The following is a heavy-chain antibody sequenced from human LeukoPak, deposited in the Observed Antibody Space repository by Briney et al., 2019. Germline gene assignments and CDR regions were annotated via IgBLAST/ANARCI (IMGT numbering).Heavy chain of an antibody. V-gene: IGHV4-4*02. CDR2: ISQSART. J-gene: IGHJ5*02. Sequence: SETLSLTCAVTSGSITNNWWTWVRQPPGKGLEWIGEISQSARTNYNPSLKSRVTLSIDKSRNQFSLKLSSVTAADTAVYYCARGLRYRNWFDPWGQGTLVTVSS. D-gene: IGHD1-1*01. CDR1: SGSITNNW. CDR3: ARGLRYRNWFDP.